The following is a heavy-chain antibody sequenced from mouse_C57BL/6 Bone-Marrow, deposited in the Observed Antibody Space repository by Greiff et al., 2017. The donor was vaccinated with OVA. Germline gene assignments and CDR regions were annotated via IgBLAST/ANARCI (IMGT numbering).Heavy chain of an antibody. J-gene: IGHJ2*01. D-gene: IGHD1-1*01. CDR2: ISSGGSYT. V-gene: IGHV5-6*01. CDR1: GFTFSSYG. CDR3: ATTPITTVVATGVDY. Sequence: EVQGVESGGDLVKPGGSLKLSCAASGFTFSSYGMSWVRQTPDKRLEWVATISSGGSYTYYPDSVKGRFTISRDNAKNTLYLQMSSLKSEDTAMYYCATTPITTVVATGVDYWGQGTTLTVSS.